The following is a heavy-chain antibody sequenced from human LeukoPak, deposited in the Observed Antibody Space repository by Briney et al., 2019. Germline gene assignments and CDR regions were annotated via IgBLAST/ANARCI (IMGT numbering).Heavy chain of an antibody. CDR1: GYTFTGYY. CDR3: ARVAVAGTFRYYYYMDV. D-gene: IGHD6-19*01. J-gene: IGHJ6*03. V-gene: IGHV1-2*02. CDR2: INPNSGGT. Sequence: GASVKVSCKASGYTFTGYYMHWVRQAPGQGLEWVGWINPNSGGTNYAQNFQGRVTMTRDTSISTAYMELSRLRSDDTAVYYCARVAVAGTFRYYYYMDVWGKGTTVTVSS.